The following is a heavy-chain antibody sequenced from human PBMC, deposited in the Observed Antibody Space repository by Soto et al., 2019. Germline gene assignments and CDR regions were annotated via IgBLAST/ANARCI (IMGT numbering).Heavy chain of an antibody. Sequence: PSATLSLTCTVSGGSISSYYCSWLRQPPGKGLEWIGYIYYSGSTNYNPSLKSRVTISVDTSKNQFSLKLSSVTAADTAVYYCARVGINVAVLIFDYWGQGTLVTVSS. CDR1: GGSISSYY. CDR3: ARVGINVAVLIFDY. CDR2: IYYSGST. J-gene: IGHJ4*02. D-gene: IGHD1-20*01. V-gene: IGHV4-59*01.